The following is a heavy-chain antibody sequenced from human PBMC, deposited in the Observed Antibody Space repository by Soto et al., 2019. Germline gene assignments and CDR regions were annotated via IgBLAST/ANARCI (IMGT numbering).Heavy chain of an antibody. J-gene: IGHJ2*01. D-gene: IGHD2-15*01. V-gene: IGHV3-48*02. Sequence: PRLSCAASGFAFSTYSMNWVRLAPGKGLEWVSYISSSSDTKYYAVSVQGRFTISRDNAKNSLYLQTNSLRDEDTAVYYCARVSGRDGDNPNYWYFDLWGRGTLVTVSS. CDR2: ISSSSDTK. CDR3: ARVSGRDGDNPNYWYFDL. CDR1: GFAFSTYS.